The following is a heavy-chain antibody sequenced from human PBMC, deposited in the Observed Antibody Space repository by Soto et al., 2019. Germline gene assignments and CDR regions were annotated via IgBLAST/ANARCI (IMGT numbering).Heavy chain of an antibody. J-gene: IGHJ4*02. CDR2: ISGSGGST. V-gene: IGHV3-23*01. D-gene: IGHD3-22*01. CDR3: AKDMGPYDSSCYSNYFDY. CDR1: GFTFSSYA. Sequence: GGSLRLSCAASGFTFSSYAMSWVRQAPGKGLEWVSAISGSGGSTYYADSVKGRFTISRDNSKNTLYLQMNSLRAEDTAVYYCAKDMGPYDSSCYSNYFDYWGQGTLVTVSS.